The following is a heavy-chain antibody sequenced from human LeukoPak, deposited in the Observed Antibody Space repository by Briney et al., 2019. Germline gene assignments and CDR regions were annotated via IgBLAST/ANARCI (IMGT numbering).Heavy chain of an antibody. Sequence: GGSLRLSCAASGFTFTSHSMNWVRQAPGKGLEWVSSIGSRSTSIYYADSVKGRFTISRDNAKNSLYPQMNSLRAEDTAVYYCARESSESFDIWGQGTMVTVSS. J-gene: IGHJ3*02. D-gene: IGHD6-25*01. CDR3: ARESSESFDI. CDR2: IGSRSTSI. V-gene: IGHV3-21*01. CDR1: GFTFTSHS.